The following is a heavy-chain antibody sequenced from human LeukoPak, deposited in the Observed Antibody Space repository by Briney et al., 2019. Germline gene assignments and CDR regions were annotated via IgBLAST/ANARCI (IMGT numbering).Heavy chain of an antibody. Sequence: GGSQRLSCAASGFTFSSYWMHWVRQAPGKGLMWVSSINGDGRRTNYADSVKGRFTTSRDNAKNTLYLQMNSLRAEDTAVYYCARDWDAYNSDCWGQGTPVTVSS. V-gene: IGHV3-74*01. D-gene: IGHD5-24*01. J-gene: IGHJ4*02. CDR1: GFTFSSYW. CDR3: ARDWDAYNSDC. CDR2: INGDGRRT.